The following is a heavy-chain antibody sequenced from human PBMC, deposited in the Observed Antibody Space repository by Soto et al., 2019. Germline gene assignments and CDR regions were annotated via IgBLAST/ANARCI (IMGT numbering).Heavy chain of an antibody. CDR1: GGTFSSYT. V-gene: IGHV1-69*02. CDR2: IIPILGIA. D-gene: IGHD2-21*02. CDR3: ARVPYGDSSFDDL. Sequence: ASVKVSCKASGGTFSSYTISWVRQAPGQGLEWMGRIIPILGIANYAQKFQGRVTITADKSTSTAYMELSSLRSEDTAVYYCARVPYGDSSFDDLWGRGTLVTVSS. J-gene: IGHJ2*01.